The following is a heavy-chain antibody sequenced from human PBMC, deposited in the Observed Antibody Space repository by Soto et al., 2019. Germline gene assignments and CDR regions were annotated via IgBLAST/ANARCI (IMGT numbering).Heavy chain of an antibody. Sequence: LRLSCAASGFTFSSYAMSWVRQAPGKGLEWVSSISSSSSYIYYADSVKGRFTISRDNAKNSLYLQMNSLRAEDTAMYYCARDRSLVVAYYYFDYWGQGTLVTVSS. CDR1: GFTFSSYA. V-gene: IGHV3-21*01. J-gene: IGHJ4*02. D-gene: IGHD3-22*01. CDR3: ARDRSLVVAYYYFDY. CDR2: ISSSSSYI.